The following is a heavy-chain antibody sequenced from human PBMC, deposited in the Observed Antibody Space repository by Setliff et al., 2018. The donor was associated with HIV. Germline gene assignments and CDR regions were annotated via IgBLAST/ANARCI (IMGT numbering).Heavy chain of an antibody. CDR2: IYDVGVT. J-gene: IGHJ5*02. V-gene: IGHV4-59*08. D-gene: IGHD3-10*01. CDR3: AKRRGSGTLYDAFDP. Sequence: ETLSRTCTVSGGSLRTFHWTWLRQAPGKGLEWLGHIYDVGVTNYNPSLKNRVTISLDASQTRCSLTLASVTATDTAVYFCAKRRGSGTLYDAFDPWGQGILVTVSS. CDR1: GGSLRTFH.